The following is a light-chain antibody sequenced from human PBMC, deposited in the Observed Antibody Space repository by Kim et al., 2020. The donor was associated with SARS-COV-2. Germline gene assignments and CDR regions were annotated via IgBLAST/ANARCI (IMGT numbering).Light chain of an antibody. CDR1: KLGDKY. CDR3: QAWDSSTVV. Sequence: VSPGQTASITCSADKLGDKYACWYQQKPGQSPVLVIYQDTKRPSGIPERFSGSNSGNTATLTISGTQAMDEADYYCQAWDSSTVVFGGGTQLTVL. J-gene: IGLJ2*01. V-gene: IGLV3-1*01. CDR2: QDT.